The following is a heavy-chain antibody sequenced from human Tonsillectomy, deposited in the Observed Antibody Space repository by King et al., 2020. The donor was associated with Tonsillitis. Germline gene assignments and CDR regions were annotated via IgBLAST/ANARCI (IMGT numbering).Heavy chain of an antibody. V-gene: IGHV3-30*18. D-gene: IGHD4-17*01. J-gene: IGHJ4*02. CDR3: AKLLEPFGDYSYFDY. CDR2: VSYDGSNK. CDR1: GFTFSSYG. Sequence: VQLVESGGGVVQPGRSLRLSCTASGFTFSSYGMHWVRQAPGKGLEWVAVVSYDGSNKYYRDSVKGRFIISRDKSKNTLYLQMNSLRAEDTAVYYCAKLLEPFGDYSYFDYWGQGTLVTVSS.